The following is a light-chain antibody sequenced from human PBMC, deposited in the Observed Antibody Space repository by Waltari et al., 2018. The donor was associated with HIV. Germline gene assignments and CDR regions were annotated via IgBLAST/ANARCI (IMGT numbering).Light chain of an antibody. CDR2: GAS. J-gene: IGKJ4*01. V-gene: IGKV3-20*01. CDR1: HNLSNNF. CDR3: QQYETSSRVT. Sequence: EIVLTQSPSSLSLSPGEGTSLSCRASHNLSNNFLAWYQYQAGQAPRLLVYGASNRATGIPDRFSGSGSGTDFLLTINKLEAEDFAIYYCQQYETSSRVTFGGGTRVDIK.